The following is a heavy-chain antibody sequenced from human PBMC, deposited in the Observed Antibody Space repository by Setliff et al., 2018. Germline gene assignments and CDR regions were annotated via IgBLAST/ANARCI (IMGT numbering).Heavy chain of an antibody. CDR3: ARPGGFCDSNGCWDGYFDS. D-gene: IGHD4-4*01. V-gene: IGHV1-18*01. J-gene: IGHJ4*02. Sequence: ASVKVSCKASGYTFTSYGISWVRQAPGQGLEWMGWISAYNANTNYAQKLQSRVTMTTDTSTSTAYMELRSLRSDDTAVYYCARPGGFCDSNGCWDGYFDSWGQGTPVTVSS. CDR1: GYTFTSYG. CDR2: ISAYNANT.